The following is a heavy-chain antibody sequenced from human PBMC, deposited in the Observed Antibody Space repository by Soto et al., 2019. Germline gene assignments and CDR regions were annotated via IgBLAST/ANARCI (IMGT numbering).Heavy chain of an antibody. D-gene: IGHD6-6*01. CDR1: GFSLTTSGVG. J-gene: IGHJ3*01. V-gene: IGHV2-5*01. CDR2: IYWNDDE. Sequence: FCPTLVNPTPSITLTCPYSGFSLTTSGVGVGWIRPPPSKALEWLALIYWNDDERYSPSLWRRLTITKDTPKNQVVLTMTNMEAVDTATYYCAPSRRSSGDAFDFWGQGTMVTVS. CDR3: APSRRSSGDAFDF.